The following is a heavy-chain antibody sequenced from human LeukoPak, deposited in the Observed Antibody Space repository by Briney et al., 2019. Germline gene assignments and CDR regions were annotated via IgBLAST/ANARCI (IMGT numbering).Heavy chain of an antibody. CDR2: IIPIFGTA. J-gene: IGHJ5*02. Sequence: ASVKVSCKASGGTFSSYAISWVRQAPGQGLEWMGGIIPIFGTANYAQKFQGRVTITADESTSTAYMELSSLRPEDTAVYYCGRDFSRNDFWSGSNWFDPWGQGTLVTVSS. D-gene: IGHD3-3*01. CDR1: GGTFSSYA. V-gene: IGHV1-69*13. CDR3: GRDFSRNDFWSGSNWFDP.